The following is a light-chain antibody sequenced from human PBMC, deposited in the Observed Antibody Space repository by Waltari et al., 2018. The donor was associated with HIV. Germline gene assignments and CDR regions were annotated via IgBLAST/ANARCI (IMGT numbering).Light chain of an antibody. Sequence: QSVLTQPPSASGTPGQRVTISCSGSSPNIGSNTVNWYQQFPGIAPNLFTYSNNQRPSGVPDRFSGSKSGTSASLAISGLQAEDEGDYYCATWDSALSGVLFGGGTSVIVL. CDR2: SNN. CDR1: SPNIGSNT. CDR3: ATWDSALSGVL. J-gene: IGLJ2*01. V-gene: IGLV1-44*01.